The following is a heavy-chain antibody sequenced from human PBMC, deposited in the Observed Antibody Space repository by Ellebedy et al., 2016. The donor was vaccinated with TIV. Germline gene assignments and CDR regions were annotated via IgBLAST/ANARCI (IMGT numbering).Heavy chain of an antibody. V-gene: IGHV4-39*01. CDR1: GGSISSSSYY. CDR3: ARHPLEWLVGPMFFDY. Sequence: MPSETLSLTCTVSGGSISSSSYYWGWIRQPPGTGLEWIGSIYYGGSTYYNPSLKSRVTISVDTSKNQFSLRLSSVTAADTAVYNCARHPLEWLVGPMFFDYWGQGTLVTVSS. J-gene: IGHJ4*02. CDR2: IYYGGST. D-gene: IGHD6-19*01.